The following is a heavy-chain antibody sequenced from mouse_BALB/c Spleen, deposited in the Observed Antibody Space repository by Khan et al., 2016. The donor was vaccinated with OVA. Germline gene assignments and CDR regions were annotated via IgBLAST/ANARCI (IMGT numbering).Heavy chain of an antibody. D-gene: IGHD2-10*01. Sequence: QVQLQQSGPGLVAPSQSLSITCTVSGFSLSGYGVNWVRQPPGKGLEWLGMIWGDGSTDYNSALKSRLNLRKDNSKSQVFLKMTSLQTDDTASYYCARAYYGNYREAMDYWGQGTSVTVSS. CDR2: IWGDGST. CDR1: GFSLSGYG. V-gene: IGHV2-6-7*01. J-gene: IGHJ4*01. CDR3: ARAYYGNYREAMDY.